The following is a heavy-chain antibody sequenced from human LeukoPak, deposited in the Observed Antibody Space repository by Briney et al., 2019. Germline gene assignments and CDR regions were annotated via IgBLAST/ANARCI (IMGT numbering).Heavy chain of an antibody. D-gene: IGHD2-8*02. CDR3: ARGKDYCWGS. Sequence: PSETLSLTCAVSDDSIISTYWWSWVRQPPGKGLEWIGEIHHSGSTNYNPSLESRVTISLDKSKNQFSLRLNSVTAADTAVYYCARGKDYCWGSWGQGTLVAVSS. J-gene: IGHJ4*02. V-gene: IGHV4-4*02. CDR2: IHHSGST. CDR1: DDSIISTYW.